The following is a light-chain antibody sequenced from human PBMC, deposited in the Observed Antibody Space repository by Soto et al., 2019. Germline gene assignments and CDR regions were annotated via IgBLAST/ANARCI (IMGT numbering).Light chain of an antibody. V-gene: IGKV3-20*01. J-gene: IGKJ1*01. Sequence: EIVMTQSPATLSLSPWERATLSCRASQTLSSRHLAWYQQKPGQAPRLLIYGSSSRATDIPDRFSGSGSGTDFTLTISTLEPEDFAIYYCQQYGYSRTFGQGTKVDIK. CDR3: QQYGYSRT. CDR1: QTLSSRH. CDR2: GSS.